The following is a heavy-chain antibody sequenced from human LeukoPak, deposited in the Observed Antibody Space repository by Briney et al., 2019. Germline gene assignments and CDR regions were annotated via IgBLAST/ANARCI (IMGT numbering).Heavy chain of an antibody. J-gene: IGHJ4*02. Sequence: KPGGSLRLSCAASGFTFSDYYMSWIRQAPGKGLEWVSYIYSSGSTIYYADSVKGRFTISRDNAKTSLYLQMNSLRDEDTAVYYCARVLSSGWYYFDYWGQGTLVTVSS. CDR1: GFTFSDYY. CDR2: IYSSGSTI. D-gene: IGHD6-19*01. CDR3: ARVLSSGWYYFDY. V-gene: IGHV3-11*01.